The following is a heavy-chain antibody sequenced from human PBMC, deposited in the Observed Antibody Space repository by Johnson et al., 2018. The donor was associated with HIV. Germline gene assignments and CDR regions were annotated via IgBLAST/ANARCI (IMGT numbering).Heavy chain of an antibody. CDR1: GFTVSSNY. CDR3: ARRNSGTYYDAFDI. V-gene: IGHV3-66*01. D-gene: IGHD1-26*01. Sequence: VQLVESGGGLVQPGGSLRLSCAASGFTVSSNYMSWVRQAPGKGLEWVSVLYIGGGTYYADSVKGRFTISRDNSKNTLYLLMNSLRAEDTAVYYCARRNSGTYYDAFDIWGQGTMVTVSS. J-gene: IGHJ3*02. CDR2: LYIGGGT.